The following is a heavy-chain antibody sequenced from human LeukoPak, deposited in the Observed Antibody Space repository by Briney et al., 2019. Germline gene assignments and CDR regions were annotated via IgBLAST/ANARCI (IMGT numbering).Heavy chain of an antibody. D-gene: IGHD3-22*01. CDR2: IIPIFGTA. J-gene: IGHJ4*02. CDR3: PRGSEDYDSSGYFDY. CDR1: GGTFSSYA. Sequence: ASVKVSCKASGGTFSSYAISWVRQAPGQGLEWMGGIIPIFGTANYAQKFQGRVTITTDESTSTAYMELSSLRSEDTAVYYCPRGSEDYDSSGYFDYWGQGTLVTVSS. V-gene: IGHV1-69*05.